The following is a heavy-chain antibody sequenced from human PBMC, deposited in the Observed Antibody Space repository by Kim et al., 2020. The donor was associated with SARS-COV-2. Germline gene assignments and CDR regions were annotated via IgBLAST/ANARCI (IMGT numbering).Heavy chain of an antibody. CDR3: ARELGGSGSYYPWSGVQGMDV. CDR1: GFTFSSYS. CDR2: ISSSSSTI. V-gene: IGHV3-48*04. J-gene: IGHJ6*02. D-gene: IGHD3-10*01. Sequence: GGSLRLSCAASGFTFSSYSMNWVRQAPGKGLEWGSYISSSSSTIYYADSVKGRFTISRDNAKNSLYLQMNSLRAEDTAVYYCARELGGSGSYYPWSGVQGMDVWGQGTTVTVSS.